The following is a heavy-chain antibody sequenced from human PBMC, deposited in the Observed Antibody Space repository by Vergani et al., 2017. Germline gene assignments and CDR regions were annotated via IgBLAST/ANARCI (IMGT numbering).Heavy chain of an antibody. CDR1: GFTFDDFP. D-gene: IGHD3-9*01. V-gene: IGHV3-43*01. Sequence: EVQLVESGGVVVQPGGSLRLSCAASGFTFDDFPMPGVRQAPGKGLEWVSLISWDGGSTYYADSVKGRFTISRDNSKNSLYLQMNSLRTEDTALYYCAKGNFDWALDYWGQGTLVTVSS. CDR2: ISWDGGST. CDR3: AKGNFDWALDY. J-gene: IGHJ4*02.